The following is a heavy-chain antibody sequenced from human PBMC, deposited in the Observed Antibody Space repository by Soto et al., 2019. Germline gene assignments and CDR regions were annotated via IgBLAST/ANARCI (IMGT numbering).Heavy chain of an antibody. CDR2: IRKKVNSYTT. J-gene: IGHJ4*02. Sequence: LRLSCAASGFTFSDHYMDWVRQAPGKGLEWVGRIRKKVNSYTTEYAASVKGRFTISRDDSKNSLYLQMNSLKTEDTAFYYCAKVATAYNYDYWGQRTLVTVSS. D-gene: IGHD2-21*02. CDR3: AKVATAYNYDY. V-gene: IGHV3-72*01. CDR1: GFTFSDHY.